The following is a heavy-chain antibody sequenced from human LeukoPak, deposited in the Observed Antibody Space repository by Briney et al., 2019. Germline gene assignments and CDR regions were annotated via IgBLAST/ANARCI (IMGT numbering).Heavy chain of an antibody. CDR2: ISSSSGFI. Sequence: GGSLRLSCAASGFTFSSYSMNWVRQAPGKGLEWVSSISSSSGFIFYTDSMKGRFTISRDNAKNSLYLQMNSLRAEDTAVYYCASDDPDAFDIWGQGTMVTVSS. CDR3: ASDDPDAFDI. J-gene: IGHJ3*02. V-gene: IGHV3-21*01. CDR1: GFTFSSYS.